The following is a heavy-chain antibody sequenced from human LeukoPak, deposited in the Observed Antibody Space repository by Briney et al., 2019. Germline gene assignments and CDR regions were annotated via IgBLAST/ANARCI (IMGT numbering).Heavy chain of an antibody. CDR3: ARDRRTNFLDY. CDR1: GYRFTNYY. Sequence: GESLKISCKGSGYRFTNYYIAWVRQMPGKGLEWMGIIHPGDSETRYRPSFQGQVTMSVDKSITTAYLQWNNLKPSDTATYYCARDRRTNFLDYWGQGTPVTV. D-gene: IGHD1/OR15-1a*01. CDR2: IHPGDSET. J-gene: IGHJ4*02. V-gene: IGHV5-51*01.